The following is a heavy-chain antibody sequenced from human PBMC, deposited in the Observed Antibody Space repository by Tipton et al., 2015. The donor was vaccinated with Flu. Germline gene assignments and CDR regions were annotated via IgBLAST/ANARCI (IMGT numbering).Heavy chain of an antibody. J-gene: IGHJ5*02. D-gene: IGHD3-9*01. CDR1: GDSITSSSFY. Sequence: TLSLTCTVSGDSITSSSFYSGWVRQPPGKGLEWIGSFSHSGSNSYNPSLKSRIVMSIDTSKSQFSLTLRSVTAAGAAVYYCARDRYDILTGSFSWFDPWGQGALVTVST. V-gene: IGHV4-39*07. CDR2: FSHSGSN. CDR3: ARDRYDILTGSFSWFDP.